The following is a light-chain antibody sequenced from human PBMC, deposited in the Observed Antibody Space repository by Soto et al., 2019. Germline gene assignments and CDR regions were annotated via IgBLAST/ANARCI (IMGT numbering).Light chain of an antibody. CDR1: EDISTW. J-gene: IGKJ5*01. CDR3: QHADSFPLIT. V-gene: IGKV1-12*01. CDR2: AAS. Sequence: QMTQSPSSLPASVTDRVTITGRSSEDISTWLAWYQQKPGKAPKLLIYAASSLQSGVPSRFSGSGSGTDFTLTISSLQHEDFATYYCQHADSFPLITFGQGTRLE.